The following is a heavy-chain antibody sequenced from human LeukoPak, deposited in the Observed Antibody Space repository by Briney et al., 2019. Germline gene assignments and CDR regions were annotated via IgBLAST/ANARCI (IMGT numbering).Heavy chain of an antibody. CDR1: GFTFSSYA. V-gene: IGHV3-23*01. Sequence: GGSLRLSCAASGFTFSSYAMSWVRQAPGKGLEWVSAISGSGGSTYYADSVKGRVTISRDNSKNTLYLQMNSLRAEDTAVYYCAKAPSYCSGTSCYPNWFDPWGQGTLVTVSS. CDR2: ISGSGGST. J-gene: IGHJ5*02. D-gene: IGHD2-2*01. CDR3: AKAPSYCSGTSCYPNWFDP.